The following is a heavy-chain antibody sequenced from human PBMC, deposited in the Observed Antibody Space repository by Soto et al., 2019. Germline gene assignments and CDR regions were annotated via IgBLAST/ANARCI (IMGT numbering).Heavy chain of an antibody. J-gene: IGHJ4*02. CDR1: GFTFSSYA. D-gene: IGHD4-17*01. CDR3: ARDASRDRNTDYFDY. Sequence: PGGSLRLSCAASGFTFSSYAMHWVRQAPGKGLEWVAVISYDGSNKYYADSVKGRFTISRDNSKNTLYLQMNSLRAEDTAVYYCARDASRDRNTDYFDYWGQGTLVTVSS. V-gene: IGHV3-30-3*01. CDR2: ISYDGSNK.